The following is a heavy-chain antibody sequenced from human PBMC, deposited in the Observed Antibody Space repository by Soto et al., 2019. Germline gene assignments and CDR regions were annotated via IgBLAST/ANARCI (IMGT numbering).Heavy chain of an antibody. D-gene: IGHD6-19*01. J-gene: IGHJ4*02. CDR2: INAGNGNT. CDR3: ARPSIAVAGSLDY. V-gene: IGHV1-3*01. Sequence: ASVKVSCKASGYTFTSYAMHWVRQAPGQRLEWMGWINAGNGNTKYSQKFQGRVTITRDTSASTAYMELSSLRSEDTAVYYCARPSIAVAGSLDYWGQGTLVTVSS. CDR1: GYTFTSYA.